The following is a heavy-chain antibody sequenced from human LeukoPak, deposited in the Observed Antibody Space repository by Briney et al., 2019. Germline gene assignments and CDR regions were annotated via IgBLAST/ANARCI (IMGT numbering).Heavy chain of an antibody. V-gene: IGHV4-30-4*01. D-gene: IGHD2-15*01. CDR2: IYYSGST. Sequence: PSETLSLTCTVSGGSISSGDYFWSWIRQPPGKGLEWIGYIYYSGSTYYNPSLKSRVTISVDTSKNQFSLKLSSVTAADTAVYYCARDQCSPERSGGSCYPFGYYYGMDVWGQGTTVTVSS. CDR1: GGSISSGDYF. CDR3: ARDQCSPERSGGSCYPFGYYYGMDV. J-gene: IGHJ6*02.